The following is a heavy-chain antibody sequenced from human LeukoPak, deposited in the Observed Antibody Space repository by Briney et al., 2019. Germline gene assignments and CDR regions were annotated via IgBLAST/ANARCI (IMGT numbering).Heavy chain of an antibody. V-gene: IGHV3-64*01. CDR2: ISSNGGST. Sequence: GGSLRLSCAASGFTFSSYAMHWVRQAPGKGLEYVSGISSNGGSTYYANSVKGRFTISRDNSKNTLYLQMGSLRAEDMAVYYCAREDLYSGSYYDYWGQGTLVTVSS. J-gene: IGHJ4*02. D-gene: IGHD1-26*01. CDR1: GFTFSSYA. CDR3: AREDLYSGSYYDY.